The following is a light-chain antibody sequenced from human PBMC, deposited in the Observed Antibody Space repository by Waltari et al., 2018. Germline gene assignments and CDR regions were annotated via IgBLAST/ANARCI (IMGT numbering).Light chain of an antibody. CDR2: RDN. CDR3: QSADADIVA. J-gene: IGLJ2*01. Sequence: SFELTQPASVSVSPGQTARITCSGRALPRQYTYWYQQKSGQAPMLVMFRDNERPSGIPERFSGSRSGTTATLTISGVQAEDEAHYFCQSADADIVAFGAGTRLTV. V-gene: IGLV3-25*03. CDR1: ALPRQY.